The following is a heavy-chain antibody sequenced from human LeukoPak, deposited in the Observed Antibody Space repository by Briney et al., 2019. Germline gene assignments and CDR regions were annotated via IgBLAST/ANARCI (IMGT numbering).Heavy chain of an antibody. V-gene: IGHV3-74*01. D-gene: IGHD3-22*01. Sequence: GGSLRLSCAASGFTFSNYWMHWVPQAPGKGRVWVSRINSDGTNTKYADSVKGRFTISRDNARNTLYLQMHSLRAEDTAVYYCARDSSGYYGYFQHWGQGTLVTVSS. CDR3: ARDSSGYYGYFQH. J-gene: IGHJ1*01. CDR2: INSDGTNT. CDR1: GFTFSNYW.